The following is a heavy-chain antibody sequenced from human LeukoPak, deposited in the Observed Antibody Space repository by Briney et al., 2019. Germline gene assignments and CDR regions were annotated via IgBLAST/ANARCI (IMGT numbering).Heavy chain of an antibody. CDR3: AREGILRYFDWLLDLDY. CDR1: GGTFSSYA. D-gene: IGHD3-9*01. V-gene: IGHV1-69*04. J-gene: IGHJ4*02. Sequence: SVKVSCKASGGTFSSYAISWVRQAPGQGLEWMGRIIPILGIANYAQKFQGRVTVTADKSTSTAYMELSSLRSEDTAVYYCAREGILRYFDWLLDLDYWGQGTLVTVSS. CDR2: IIPILGIA.